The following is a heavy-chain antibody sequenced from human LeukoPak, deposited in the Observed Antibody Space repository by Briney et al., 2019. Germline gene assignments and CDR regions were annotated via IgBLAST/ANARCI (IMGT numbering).Heavy chain of an antibody. Sequence: GRSLRLSCAASGFTFSSYGMHWVRQAPGKGLEWVAVISYDGSNKYYADSVKGRFTISRDNSKNTLYLQMNSLRAEDTAVYYCARGYSHWGQGTLVTVSS. V-gene: IGHV3-30*03. CDR1: GFTFSSYG. J-gene: IGHJ4*02. D-gene: IGHD1-26*01. CDR3: ARGYSH. CDR2: ISYDGSNK.